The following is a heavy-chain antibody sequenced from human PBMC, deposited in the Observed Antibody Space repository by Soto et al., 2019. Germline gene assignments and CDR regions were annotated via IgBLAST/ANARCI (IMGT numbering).Heavy chain of an antibody. CDR3: ARDSDYSNYAGYYYYGMDV. V-gene: IGHV1-69*13. CDR1: GGTFSSYA. CDR2: IIPIFGTA. D-gene: IGHD4-4*01. J-gene: IGHJ6*02. Sequence: ASVKVSCKASGGTFSSYAISWVRQAPGQGLEWMGGIIPIFGTANYAQKFQGRVTITADESTSTAYMELSSLRSEDTAVYYCARDSDYSNYAGYYYYGMDVWGQGTTVTVSS.